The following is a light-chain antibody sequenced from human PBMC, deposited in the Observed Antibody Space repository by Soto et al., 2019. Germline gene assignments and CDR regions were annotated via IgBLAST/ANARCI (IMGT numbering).Light chain of an antibody. J-gene: IGKJ5*01. CDR1: QSVTTW. CDR2: KAS. CDR3: QQYSTYPIT. Sequence: DIKMTQSPSTLSASIGDRVTITCRASQSVTTWLAWYQQKPGKAPKLLIYKASNLESGLPSRFTGSGSGTEFTLTISSLQSDDFATYYCQQYSTYPITFGQGTLLEVK. V-gene: IGKV1-5*03.